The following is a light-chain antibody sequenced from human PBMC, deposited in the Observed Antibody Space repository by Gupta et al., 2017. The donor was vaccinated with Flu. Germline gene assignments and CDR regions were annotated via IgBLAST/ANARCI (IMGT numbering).Light chain of an antibody. CDR2: GVN. J-gene: IGLJ1*01. CDR3: SSCYSSNTRFV. V-gene: IGLV2-14*01. CDR1: SSDIGTYND. Sequence: QSALTQPAPVSGPPAHSITISCTGTSSDIGTYNDVSWYQQDPGTAAKLMIYGVNTRPSGIPNRFSGSKSGNTASLTICGLQAEDEADYYCSSCYSSNTRFVFGTGTKVTVL.